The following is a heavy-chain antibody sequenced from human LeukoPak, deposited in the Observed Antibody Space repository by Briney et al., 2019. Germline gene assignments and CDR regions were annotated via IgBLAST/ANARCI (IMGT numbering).Heavy chain of an antibody. CDR2: IYYSGST. CDR3: ARGDIVATSIDY. CDR1: GGSISSYY. V-gene: IGHV4-59*01. D-gene: IGHD5-12*01. Sequence: SETLSLTCTVSGGSISSYYWSWIRQPPGKGLEWIGHIYYSGSTNYNPSLKSRVTISVDTSKNQFSLKLSSVTAADTAVYYCARGDIVATSIDYWGQGTLVTVSS. J-gene: IGHJ4*02.